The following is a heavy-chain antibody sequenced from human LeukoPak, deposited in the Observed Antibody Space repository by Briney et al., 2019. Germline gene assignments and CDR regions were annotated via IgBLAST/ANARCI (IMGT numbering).Heavy chain of an antibody. CDR2: ISYDGSNK. Sequence: GRSLRLSCAASGFTFSSYGMHWVRQAPGKGLEWVAVISYDGSNKYYADSVKGRFTISRDNSKNTLYLQMSSLRAEDTAVYYCARDPAWGAIDYWGQGTLVTVSS. V-gene: IGHV3-30*03. CDR1: GFTFSSYG. J-gene: IGHJ4*02. CDR3: ARDPAWGAIDY. D-gene: IGHD7-27*01.